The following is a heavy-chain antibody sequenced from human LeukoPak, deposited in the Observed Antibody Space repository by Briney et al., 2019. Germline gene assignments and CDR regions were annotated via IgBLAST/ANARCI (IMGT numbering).Heavy chain of an antibody. CDR2: INPNSGGT. J-gene: IGHJ3*02. V-gene: IGHV1-2*06. CDR3: ARLSTIVVVINEWDAFDI. D-gene: IGHD3-22*01. CDR1: GYTFTGYY. Sequence: ASVKVSCKASGYTFTGYYMHWVRQAPEQGLEWMGRINPNSGGTNYAQKFQGRVTMTRDTSISTAYMELSRLRSDDTAVYYCARLSTIVVVINEWDAFDIWGQGTMVTVSS.